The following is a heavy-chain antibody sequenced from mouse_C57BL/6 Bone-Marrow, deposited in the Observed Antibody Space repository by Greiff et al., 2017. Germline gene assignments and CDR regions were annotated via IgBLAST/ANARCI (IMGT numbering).Heavy chain of an antibody. V-gene: IGHV5-4*03. CDR2: ISDGGSYT. Sequence: EVNVVESGGGLVKPGGSLKLSCAASGFTFSSSALSWVRQTPEKRLEWVATISDGGSYTYYPDNVKGRFTISRDNAKNNLYLQMSHLKSEDTAMYYCASGTAQALWGQGTTLTVAA. J-gene: IGHJ2*01. D-gene: IGHD3-2*02. CDR1: GFTFSSSA. CDR3: ASGTAQAL.